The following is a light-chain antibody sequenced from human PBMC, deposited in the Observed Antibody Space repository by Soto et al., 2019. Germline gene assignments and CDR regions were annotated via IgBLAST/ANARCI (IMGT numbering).Light chain of an antibody. V-gene: IGKV1-5*03. J-gene: IGKJ4*01. CDR1: QSIRSR. CDR2: EAS. CDR3: QQCHSYSLT. Sequence: DIQMTQSPSTLSASVGDRVTITCRASQSIRSRLAWYRQKPGKAPKLLIYEASTLESGVPSRFSGRGSGTDFTLTITSLQPDDSATYYCQQCHSYSLTFGGGTKVEIK.